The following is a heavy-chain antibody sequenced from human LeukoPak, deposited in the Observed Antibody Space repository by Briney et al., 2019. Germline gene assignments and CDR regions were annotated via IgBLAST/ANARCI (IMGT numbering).Heavy chain of an antibody. V-gene: IGHV1-69*13. CDR2: IIPIFGTA. D-gene: IGHD6-19*01. J-gene: IGHJ4*02. CDR3: ARVMAGQWLGNFEY. CDR1: GGTFSSYA. Sequence: SVKVSCKASGGTFSSYAISWVRQAPGQGLEWMGGIIPIFGTANYAQKFQGRVTITADESTSTAYMELSGLRSEDTAVYYCARVMAGQWLGNFEYWGQGTLATVSS.